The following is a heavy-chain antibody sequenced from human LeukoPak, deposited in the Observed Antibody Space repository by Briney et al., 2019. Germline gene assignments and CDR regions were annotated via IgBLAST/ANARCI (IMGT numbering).Heavy chain of an antibody. CDR3: AKDSAMGYYYYYGMDV. D-gene: IGHD5-18*01. Sequence: GGSLRLSCAASGFTFSSYAMSWVRQAPGKGLEWVSAISGSGGSTYYADSVKGRFTISRDNAKNSLYLHMNSLRAEDTALYYCAKDSAMGYYYYYGMDVWGQGTTVTVS. CDR1: GFTFSSYA. V-gene: IGHV3-23*01. CDR2: ISGSGGST. J-gene: IGHJ6*02.